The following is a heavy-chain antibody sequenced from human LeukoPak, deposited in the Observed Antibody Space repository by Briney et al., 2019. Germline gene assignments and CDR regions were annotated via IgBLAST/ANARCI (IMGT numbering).Heavy chain of an antibody. CDR2: MYYSWTT. CDR3: ARHGGSHFLY. V-gene: IGHV4-59*08. CDR1: GGSISSYY. Sequence: PSETLSLTCTVSGGSISSYYWSWIRRPPGKGLEWIGYMYYSWTTKYNPSLKSRVPISVNTSKNQFSLKLSSVTAADTAVYYCARHGGSHFLYWGQGILVTVSS. D-gene: IGHD1-26*01. J-gene: IGHJ4*02.